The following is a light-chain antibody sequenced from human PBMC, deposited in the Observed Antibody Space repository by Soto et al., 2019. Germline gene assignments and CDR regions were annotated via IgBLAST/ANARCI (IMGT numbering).Light chain of an antibody. CDR3: TSYTSISTLV. CDR2: DVY. J-gene: IGLJ3*02. Sequence: QLVLTQPASVSGSPGQSITISCTGTNSNIGAYNDVSWYQHQPGKAPKVIIYDVYNRPSGVSNRFSGSKSGNTASLTIAGHHAEDDADYYCTSYTSISTLVFGGGTKLTVL. CDR1: NSNIGAYND. V-gene: IGLV2-14*03.